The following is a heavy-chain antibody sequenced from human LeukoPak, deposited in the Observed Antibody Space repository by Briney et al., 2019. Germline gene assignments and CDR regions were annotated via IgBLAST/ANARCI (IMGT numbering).Heavy chain of an antibody. D-gene: IGHD2-2*01. CDR3: ARAIVVLPSANWFDP. CDR1: GGTFSSYA. J-gene: IGHJ5*02. CDR2: IIPIFGTA. Sequence: SVKVSCKASGGTFSSYAISWVRQAPGQGLEWMGGIIPIFGTANYAQKFQGRVTITADESTSTAYMELSSLRSEDTAVYYCARAIVVLPSANWFDPWGQGTPVTVSS. V-gene: IGHV1-69*13.